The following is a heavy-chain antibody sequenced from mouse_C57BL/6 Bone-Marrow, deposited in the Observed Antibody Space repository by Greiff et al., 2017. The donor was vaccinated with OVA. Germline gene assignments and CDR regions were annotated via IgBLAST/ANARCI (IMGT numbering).Heavy chain of an antibody. D-gene: IGHD2-2*01. V-gene: IGHV5-9-1*02. CDR1: GFTFSSYA. J-gene: IGHJ4*01. CDR3: TRVYGYENYAMDY. Sequence: EVKLVESGEGLVKPGGSLKLSCAASGFTFSSYAMSWVRQTPEKRLAWVAYISSGGDYIYYADTVKGRFTISRDNARNTLYLQMSSLKSEDTAMYYCTRVYGYENYAMDYWGQGTSVTVSS. CDR2: ISSGGDYI.